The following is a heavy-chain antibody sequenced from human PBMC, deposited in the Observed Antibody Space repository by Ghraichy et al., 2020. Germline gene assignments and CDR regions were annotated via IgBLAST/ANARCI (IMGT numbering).Heavy chain of an antibody. CDR3: ARAGYGFRY. CDR1: GGSIIIANYY. V-gene: IGHV4-31*03. J-gene: IGHJ4*02. CDR2: IYYNGSP. Sequence: SETLSLTCSVSGGSIIIANYYWSWLRQRPGKGLEWIGYIYYNGSPYYNPSLKSRVIMSVDTSQNQFSLNLASVTAADTAVYYCARAGYGFRYWGQGAPVTVSS. D-gene: IGHD5-18*01.